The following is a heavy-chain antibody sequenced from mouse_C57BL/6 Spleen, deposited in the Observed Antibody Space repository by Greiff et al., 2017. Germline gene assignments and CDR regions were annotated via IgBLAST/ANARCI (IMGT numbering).Heavy chain of an antibody. V-gene: IGHV5-2*01. CDR1: EYAFTSHD. CDR3: ARHEYDYGFAY. Sequence: EVKVVESGAGLVQPGASLKLSCESNEYAFTSHDMSWVRKTPEQRLELVAAINSDGGSTYYPDTMERRFILSRDNSYKTVYLQVSSLMSEDTAVDYWARHEYDYGFAYWGQGTLVTVSA. J-gene: IGHJ3*01. D-gene: IGHD2-4*01. CDR2: INSDGGST.